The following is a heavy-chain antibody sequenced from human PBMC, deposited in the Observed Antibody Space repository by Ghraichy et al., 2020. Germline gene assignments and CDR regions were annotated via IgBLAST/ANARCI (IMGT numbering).Heavy chain of an antibody. V-gene: IGHV1-2*02. D-gene: IGHD1-1*01. J-gene: IGHJ3*01. Sequence: ASVKVSCKASRYNFAGYYIQWVRQAPGQVLEWMGWINPNNGDTKYLEKFKGRVTMTGDTSNSTAYMQLGSLKSDDTAVYYCARDMVDTTVFRSIDVLDLWGQGTVVFVSS. CDR3: ARDMVDTTVFRSIDVLDL. CDR2: INPNNGDT. CDR1: RYNFAGYY.